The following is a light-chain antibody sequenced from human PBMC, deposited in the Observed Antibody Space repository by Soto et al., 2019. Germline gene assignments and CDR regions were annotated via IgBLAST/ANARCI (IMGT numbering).Light chain of an antibody. Sequence: QSVLTQPASVSGSPGQSIAISCTGTSSDVGSYDLVSWYQQHPCKAPKLMIYEVTKRPSGVSSRFSGSKSGNTASLTISGLQAEDDADYYCCSSAGGGTYVFGTGTKVTVL. CDR3: CSSAGGGTYV. J-gene: IGLJ1*01. CDR1: SSDVGSYDL. CDR2: EVT. V-gene: IGLV2-23*02.